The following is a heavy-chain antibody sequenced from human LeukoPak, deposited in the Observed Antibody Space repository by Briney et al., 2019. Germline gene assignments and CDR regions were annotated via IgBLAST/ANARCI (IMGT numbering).Heavy chain of an antibody. J-gene: IGHJ6*02. Sequence: GGSLRLSCAASGFTFSSYWMSWVRQAPGKGLEWVANIKQDGSEKYYVDSVKGRFTISRDNAKNSLYLQMNSLRAEDTAVYYCAREPASSGLEFYYYYGMDVWGQGTTVTVSS. CDR1: GFTFSSYW. CDR3: AREPASSGLEFYYYYGMDV. D-gene: IGHD6-19*01. CDR2: IKQDGSEK. V-gene: IGHV3-7*01.